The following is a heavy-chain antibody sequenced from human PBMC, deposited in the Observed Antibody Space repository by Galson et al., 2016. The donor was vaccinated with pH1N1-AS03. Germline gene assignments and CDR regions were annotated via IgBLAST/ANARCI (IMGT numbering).Heavy chain of an antibody. V-gene: IGHV4-59*01. J-gene: IGHJ4*02. CDR3: ARRAFCGGGRYRFDQ. CDR2: IYFSGTT. Sequence: ETLSLTCNVSGDSFTSYYWSWIRQPPGKGLEWIGYIYFSGTTKYNPSLKNRVTLSIDTSKFQFSLNLRSVTAADTAVYYCARRAFCGGGRYRFDQWGQGTLVTVSS. D-gene: IGHD2-21*02. CDR1: GDSFTSYY.